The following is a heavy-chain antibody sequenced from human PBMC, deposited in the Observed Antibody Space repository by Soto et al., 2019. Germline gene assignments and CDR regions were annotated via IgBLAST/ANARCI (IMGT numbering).Heavy chain of an antibody. CDR1: GFSFSTYW. Sequence: EVQLVESGGGLVQPGGSLRLSCAASGFSFSTYWMSWVRQVPGTGLEWVANIKADGSETYYVDSVRGRVTISRDTAKSSLYLQMNILRADYGSVYYCAAGGHIDFCCLGTLVSVSS. V-gene: IGHV3-7*03. D-gene: IGHD5-18*01. J-gene: IGHJ4*02. CDR2: IKADGSET. CDR3: AAGGHIDF.